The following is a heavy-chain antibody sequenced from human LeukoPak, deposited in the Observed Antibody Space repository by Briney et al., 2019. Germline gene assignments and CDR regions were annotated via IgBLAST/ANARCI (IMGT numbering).Heavy chain of an antibody. Sequence: SVKVSCKASGGTFSSYAISWVRQAPGQGLEWMGRIIPIFGTANYAQKFQGRVTITTDESTSTAYMELSSLRSEDTAVYYCARDDCSGGSCYGIGYWGQGTLVTVSS. J-gene: IGHJ4*02. CDR1: GGTFSSYA. CDR2: IIPIFGTA. CDR3: ARDDCSGGSCYGIGY. V-gene: IGHV1-69*05. D-gene: IGHD2-15*01.